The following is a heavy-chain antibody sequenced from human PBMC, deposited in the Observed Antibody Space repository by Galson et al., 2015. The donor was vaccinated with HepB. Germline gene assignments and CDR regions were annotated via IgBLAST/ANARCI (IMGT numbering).Heavy chain of an antibody. D-gene: IGHD3-10*01. Sequence: SWIRQPPGKGLEWIGEINHSGSTNYNPSLKSRVTISVDTSKNQFSLKLSSVTAADTAVYYCARGRLLWRVVRLKGYPFDPWGQGTLVTVSS. CDR2: INHSGST. J-gene: IGHJ5*02. CDR3: ARGRLLWRVVRLKGYPFDP. V-gene: IGHV4-34*01.